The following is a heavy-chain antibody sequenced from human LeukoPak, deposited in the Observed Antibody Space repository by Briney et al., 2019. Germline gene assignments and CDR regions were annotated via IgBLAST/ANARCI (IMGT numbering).Heavy chain of an antibody. J-gene: IGHJ4*02. Sequence: GGSLRLSCAASGFTFSSYAMSWVRQAPGKGLEWVSAISGSGGSTYYADSVKGRFTISRDNSKNTLYLQMNGLRAEDTAVYCCAKGGYCSGGSCYSSFDYWGQGTLVTVSS. CDR1: GFTFSSYA. D-gene: IGHD2-15*01. CDR2: ISGSGGST. CDR3: AKGGYCSGGSCYSSFDY. V-gene: IGHV3-23*01.